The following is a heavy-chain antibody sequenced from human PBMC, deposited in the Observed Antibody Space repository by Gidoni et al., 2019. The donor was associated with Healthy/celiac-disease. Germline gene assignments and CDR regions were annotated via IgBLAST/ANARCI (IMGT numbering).Heavy chain of an antibody. V-gene: IGHV1-69*01. Sequence: QVQLVQSGAEVKKPGSSVKVSCKASGGTFSSYAISWVRQAPGQGLEWMGGIIPIFGTANYAQKFQGRVTITADESTSTAYMELSSLRSEDTAVYYCATGNLDYYDSSGYPPFDYWGQGTLVTVSS. J-gene: IGHJ4*02. CDR2: IIPIFGTA. D-gene: IGHD3-22*01. CDR3: ATGNLDYYDSSGYPPFDY. CDR1: GGTFSSYA.